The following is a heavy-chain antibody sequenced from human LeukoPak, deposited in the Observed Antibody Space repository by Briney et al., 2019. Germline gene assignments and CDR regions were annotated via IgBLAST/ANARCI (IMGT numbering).Heavy chain of an antibody. V-gene: IGHV3-30*04. Sequence: PGGSLRLSCAASGFTFSSYAMHWVRQAPGKGLEWVAVISYDGSNKYYADSVKGRFTISRDNSKNTLYLQMNSLRAEDTAVYYCARDGRYCSGGSCSSVLRRYSYFDYWGQGTLVTVSS. J-gene: IGHJ4*02. D-gene: IGHD2-15*01. CDR2: ISYDGSNK. CDR1: GFTFSSYA. CDR3: ARDGRYCSGGSCSSVLRRYSYFDY.